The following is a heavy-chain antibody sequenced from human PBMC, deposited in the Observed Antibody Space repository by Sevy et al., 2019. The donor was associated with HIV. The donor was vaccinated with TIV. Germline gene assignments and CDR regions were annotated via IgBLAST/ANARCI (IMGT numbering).Heavy chain of an antibody. V-gene: IGHV3-30*02. CDR2: IRYDGSNK. J-gene: IGHJ6*02. Sequence: GGSLRLSCAASGFTFSSYGMHWVRQAPGKGLEWVAFIRYDGSNKYYADSVKGRFTISRDNSKNTLYLQMNSLRAEDTAVYYCVKIGSYYYGMDVWGQGTTVTVSS. D-gene: IGHD1-1*01. CDR1: GFTFSSYG. CDR3: VKIGSYYYGMDV.